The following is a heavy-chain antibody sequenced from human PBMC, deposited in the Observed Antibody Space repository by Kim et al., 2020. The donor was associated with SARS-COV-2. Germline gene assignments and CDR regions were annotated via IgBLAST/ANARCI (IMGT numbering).Heavy chain of an antibody. Sequence: DSVKGRFTISRHNSKNMLYLQMNSLRAEDTAVYYCTRPSIAAAGTYGMDVWGQGTTVTVSS. V-gene: IGHV3-53*04. J-gene: IGHJ6*02. CDR3: TRPSIAAAGTYGMDV. D-gene: IGHD6-13*01.